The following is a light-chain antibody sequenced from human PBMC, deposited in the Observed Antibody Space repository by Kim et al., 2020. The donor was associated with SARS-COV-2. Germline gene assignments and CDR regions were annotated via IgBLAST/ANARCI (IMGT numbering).Light chain of an antibody. CDR1: QSISNY. CDR3: QQSYSTPTT. Sequence: ASVGYRVTITCRASQSISNYLNWYQQKPGKAPKLLIYAASTLQSGVPSRFSGSGSETDFTLTISSLQPEDFATYYCQQSYSTPTTFGQGTKVDIK. V-gene: IGKV1-39*01. J-gene: IGKJ1*01. CDR2: AAS.